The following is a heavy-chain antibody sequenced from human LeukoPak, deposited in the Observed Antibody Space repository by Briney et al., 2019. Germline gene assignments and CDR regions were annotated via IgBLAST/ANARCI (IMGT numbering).Heavy chain of an antibody. CDR3: ARERWGDFWYFDL. CDR2: ISSSGSTI. CDR1: GFTFSSYE. V-gene: IGHV3-48*03. Sequence: PGGSLRLSCAASGFTFSSYEMNWVRQAPGKGLEWVSHISSSGSTIYYADSVKGRFTISRDNAKNSLYLQMNSLRAEDTAVYYCARERWGDFWYFDLWGRGTLVTVSS. D-gene: IGHD3-16*01. J-gene: IGHJ2*01.